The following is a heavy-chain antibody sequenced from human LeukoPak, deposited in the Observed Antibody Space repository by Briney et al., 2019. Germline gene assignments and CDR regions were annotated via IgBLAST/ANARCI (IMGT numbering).Heavy chain of an antibody. D-gene: IGHD1-26*01. CDR2: ISSSGSTI. J-gene: IGHJ6*03. CDR3: ARQSYSGSYYYYYYYMDV. CDR1: GFTFSDYY. Sequence: PGGSLRLSCAASGFTFSDYYMSWIRQAPGKGLEWLSYISSSGSTIYYADSVKGRFTISRDNAKNSLYLQMNSLRAEDTAVYYCARQSYSGSYYYYYYYMDVWGKGTTVTVSS. V-gene: IGHV3-11*04.